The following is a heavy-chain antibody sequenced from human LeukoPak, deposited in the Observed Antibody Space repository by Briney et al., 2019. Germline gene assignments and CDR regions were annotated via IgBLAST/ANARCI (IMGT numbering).Heavy chain of an antibody. CDR2: ISSSSSYI. J-gene: IGHJ3*02. V-gene: IGHV3-21*01. CDR3: ARGGITGDDLDAFDI. Sequence: PGGSLRLSCAASGFTFSSYSMNWVRQAPGKGLEWVSSISSSSSYIYYADSVKGRFTISRDNAKNSLYLQMNSLSAEDTAVYYCARGGITGDDLDAFDIWGQGTMVTVSS. CDR1: GFTFSSYS. D-gene: IGHD1-20*01.